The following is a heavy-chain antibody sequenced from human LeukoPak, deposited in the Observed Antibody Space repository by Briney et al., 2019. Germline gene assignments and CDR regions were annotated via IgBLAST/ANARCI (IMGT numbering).Heavy chain of an antibody. V-gene: IGHV3-38-3*01. CDR2: ISGGST. CDR1: GFTVSSNE. J-gene: IGHJ4*02. D-gene: IGHD6-19*01. CDR3: ARDLKAGIIRGVFDY. Sequence: GGSLRLSCAASGFTVSSNEMSWVRQAPGKGLEWVSSISGGSTYYADSRKGRFTISRDNSKNTLHLQMNSLRAEDTAVYYCARDLKAGIIRGVFDYWGQGTLVTVSS.